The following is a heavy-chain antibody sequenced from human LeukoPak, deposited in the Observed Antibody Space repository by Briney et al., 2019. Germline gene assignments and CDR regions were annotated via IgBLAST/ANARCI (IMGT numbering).Heavy chain of an antibody. J-gene: IGHJ4*02. V-gene: IGHV3-43*02. D-gene: IGHD2-21*02. CDR2: ISGGGGST. CDR1: GFTFSDYA. Sequence: GGSLRLSCAASGFTFSDYAMHWVRKGPRQGLEWVSLISGGGGSTSYADSVKGRFTISRDNSKNSLYLHMNSLRIEDTAFYYCAKVQCSGDCYEIDYWGQGTLVTVSS. CDR3: AKVQCSGDCYEIDY.